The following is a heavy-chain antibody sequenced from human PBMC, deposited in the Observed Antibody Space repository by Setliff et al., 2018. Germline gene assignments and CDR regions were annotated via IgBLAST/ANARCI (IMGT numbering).Heavy chain of an antibody. Sequence: AASVKVSCKTSGHIFSSYGITWVRQAPGQGLEWMGWISSYNDVANYAQNFQGRVTMTKDTSARAAYMELTSLRSDDTAMYFCAVSTLSICSGGSCPNAFDLWGQGTMVTVS. J-gene: IGHJ3*01. CDR1: GHIFSSYG. D-gene: IGHD2-15*01. V-gene: IGHV1-18*01. CDR3: AVSTLSICSGGSCPNAFDL. CDR2: ISSYNDVA.